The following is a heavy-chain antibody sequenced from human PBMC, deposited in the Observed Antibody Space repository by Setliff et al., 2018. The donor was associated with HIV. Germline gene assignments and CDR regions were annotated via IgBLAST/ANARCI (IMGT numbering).Heavy chain of an antibody. J-gene: IGHJ5*01. CDR2: INTDTGNP. Sequence: ASVKVSCKASGYTFTGYYMHWVRQAPGQGLEWMGWINTDTGNPTYAQAFRGRFVFSMDTSVSTAYMQINRLKADDTAVYYCARSRGGGWESEGFDSWGQGTLVTVSS. CDR1: GYTFTGYY. CDR3: ARSRGGGWESEGFDS. D-gene: IGHD1-26*01. V-gene: IGHV7-4-1*02.